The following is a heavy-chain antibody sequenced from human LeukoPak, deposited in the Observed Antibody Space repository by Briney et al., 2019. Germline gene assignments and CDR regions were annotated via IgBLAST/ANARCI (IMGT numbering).Heavy chain of an antibody. CDR2: IIPIFGTA. Sequence: EASVKVSCKASGYTFTSYGISWVRQAPGQGLEWMGGIIPIFGTANYAQKFQGRVTITTDESTSTAYMELSSLRSEDTAVYYCARAGDPTAGYYYYYMDVWGKGTTVTVSS. CDR3: ARAGDPTAGYYYYYMDV. V-gene: IGHV1-69*05. J-gene: IGHJ6*03. CDR1: GYTFTSYG. D-gene: IGHD4-17*01.